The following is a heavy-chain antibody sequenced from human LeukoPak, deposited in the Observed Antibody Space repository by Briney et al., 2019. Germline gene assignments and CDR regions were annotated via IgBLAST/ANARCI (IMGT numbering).Heavy chain of an antibody. CDR3: AKDAWSGSYYFDY. V-gene: IGHV3-30*02. CDR2: IRYDGSNK. D-gene: IGHD1-26*01. CDR1: GFTFSTYG. J-gene: IGHJ4*02. Sequence: GGSLRLSCAASGFTFSTYGMHWVRQAPGKGLEGVAFIRYDGSNKYYADSVKGRFTISRDNSKNTLYLQMNSLRAEDTAVYYCAKDAWSGSYYFDYWGQGTLVTVSS.